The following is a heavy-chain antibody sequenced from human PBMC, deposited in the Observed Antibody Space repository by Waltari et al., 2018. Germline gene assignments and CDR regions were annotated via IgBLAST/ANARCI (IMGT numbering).Heavy chain of an antibody. D-gene: IGHD1-26*01. V-gene: IGHV1-3*01. CDR2: INAGNGNT. CDR1: GYTFTSYA. J-gene: IGHJ4*02. Sequence: VQLVQSGAEVKKPGASVKVSCKASGYTFTSYAMHWVRQAPGQRLEWMGWINAGNGNTKYSQKFQGRVTITRDTSASTAYMELSSLRSEDTAVYYCARDRPDKWELPDFDYWGQGTLVTVSS. CDR3: ARDRPDKWELPDFDY.